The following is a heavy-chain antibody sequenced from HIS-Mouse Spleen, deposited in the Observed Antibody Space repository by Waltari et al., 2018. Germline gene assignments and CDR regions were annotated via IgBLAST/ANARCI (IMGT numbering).Heavy chain of an antibody. J-gene: IGHJ2*01. CDR1: GGSISSSSYY. D-gene: IGHD6-13*01. CDR3: AREIPYSSSWYDWYFDL. Sequence: QLQLQESGPGLVKPSETLSLTCTVSGGSISSSSYYWGWIRQPPGKGREWIGSIYYSGSTYYNPSLKSRVTISVDTSKNQFSLKLRSVTAADTAVYYCAREIPYSSSWYDWYFDLWGRGTLVTVSS. CDR2: IYYSGST. V-gene: IGHV4-39*07.